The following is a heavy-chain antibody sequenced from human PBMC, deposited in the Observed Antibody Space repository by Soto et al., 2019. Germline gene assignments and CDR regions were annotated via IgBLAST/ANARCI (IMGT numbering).Heavy chain of an antibody. CDR3: ARARSPQRPFDV. CDR2: IYYSGST. Sequence: SATLSLTCTVSGGSISSYYWSWIRQPPGKGLEWIGYIYYSGSTNYNPSLKSRVTISVDTSKNQFSLKLRSVTAADTAVYYCARARSPQRPFDVWGQGTLVPVSA. J-gene: IGHJ4*02. CDR1: GGSISSYY. V-gene: IGHV4-59*01.